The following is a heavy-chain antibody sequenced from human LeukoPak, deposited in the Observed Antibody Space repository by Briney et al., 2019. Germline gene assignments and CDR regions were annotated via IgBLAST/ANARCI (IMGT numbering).Heavy chain of an antibody. D-gene: IGHD6-6*01. J-gene: IGHJ5*02. CDR2: ISYDGRNK. Sequence: PGRSLTLSCAVPRFPFSTYAMHWVRQAPGKGLEWVAVISYDGRNKFYAHSVKGRFTISRDNSENTLFLQTNSLRAEDTAVYYCAGEGRKQLVSWFDPWGQGTRVTVSS. CDR1: RFPFSTYA. CDR3: AGEGRKQLVSWFDP. V-gene: IGHV3-30*01.